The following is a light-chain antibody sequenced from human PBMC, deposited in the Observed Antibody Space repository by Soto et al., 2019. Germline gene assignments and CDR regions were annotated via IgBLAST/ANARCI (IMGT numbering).Light chain of an antibody. V-gene: IGKV4-1*01. CDR3: QQYYSYPRT. J-gene: IGKJ1*01. Sequence: DIILTQSPDSLAVSLGERATINCKSSHTILYSSNNNDYLAWYQQKPGQPPKLLIYWATTRQRGVHDRFIGSGSGTDFSITINGLAAEDVAVYYCQQYYSYPRTFGHGTKVDIK. CDR2: WAT. CDR1: HTILYSSNNNDY.